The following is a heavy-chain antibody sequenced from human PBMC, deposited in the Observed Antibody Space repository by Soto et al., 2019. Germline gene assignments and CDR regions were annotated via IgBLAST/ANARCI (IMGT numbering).Heavy chain of an antibody. Sequence: PGGSLRLSCAASGFTFSSYAMSWVRQAPGKGLEWVSAISGSGGSTYYADSVKGRFTISRDNSKNTLYLQMNSLRAEDTAVYYCTTDSLFTLTLVRFDFWGHGTRVTVSS. J-gene: IGHJ4*01. CDR1: GFTFSSYA. V-gene: IGHV3-23*01. CDR2: ISGSGGST. CDR3: TTDSLFTLTLVRFDF.